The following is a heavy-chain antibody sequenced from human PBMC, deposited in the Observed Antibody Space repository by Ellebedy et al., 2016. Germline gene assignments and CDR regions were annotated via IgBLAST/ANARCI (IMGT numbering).Heavy chain of an antibody. D-gene: IGHD5-24*01. CDR2: MNPNSGNT. CDR1: GYTFTSYD. J-gene: IGHJ6*03. Sequence: ASVKVSCKASGYTFTSYDINWVRQATGQGLEWMGWMNPNSGNTGYAQKFQGRVTMTRNTSISTAYMELSRLRSEDKAVYYCARVGWLQMNYYYYMDVWGKGTTVTVSS. V-gene: IGHV1-8*01. CDR3: ARVGWLQMNYYYYMDV.